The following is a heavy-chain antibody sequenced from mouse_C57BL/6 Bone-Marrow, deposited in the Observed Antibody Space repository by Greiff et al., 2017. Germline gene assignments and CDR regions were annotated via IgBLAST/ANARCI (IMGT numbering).Heavy chain of an antibody. Sequence: EVKLVESGGGLVKPGGSLKLSCAASGFTFSSYAMSWVRQTPEKRLEWVATISDGGSYTNYPDNLKGRFTISRDNAKNNLYLQMSHLKSEETALYYCARDRGDYWGQGTSVTVSS. CDR1: GFTFSSYA. CDR3: ARDRGDY. V-gene: IGHV5-4*01. CDR2: ISDGGSYT. J-gene: IGHJ4*01.